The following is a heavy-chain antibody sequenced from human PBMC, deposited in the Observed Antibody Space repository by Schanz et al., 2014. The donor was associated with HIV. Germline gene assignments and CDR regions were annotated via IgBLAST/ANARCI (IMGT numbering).Heavy chain of an antibody. CDR2: ISSGNRYI. Sequence: EVQLVESGGGLVKPGGSLRLSCAGSGFTFSTYSMNWVRRAPGKGLEWVSAISSGNRYIYYADSVKGRFTISRDNAKNSLYLQMNRLRAEDTAVYYCARGSGPYYYYYGMDVWGQGTTVTVSS. D-gene: IGHD2-15*01. CDR3: ARGSGPYYYYYGMDV. J-gene: IGHJ6*02. CDR1: GFTFSTYS. V-gene: IGHV3-21*01.